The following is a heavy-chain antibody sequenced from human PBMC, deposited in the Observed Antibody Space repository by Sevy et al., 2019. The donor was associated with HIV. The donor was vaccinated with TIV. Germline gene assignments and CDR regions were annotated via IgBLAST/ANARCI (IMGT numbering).Heavy chain of an antibody. V-gene: IGHV1-18*01. Sequence: SVKVSCKASGYTFTTYGISWVRQAPGQGLEWMGWISTYNTVRNSAQKFHDRVTMTIDTSTSTAYMELRSLRSDDTAVYYCARSTQVAGRSNWFDPWGQGTLVTVSS. CDR3: ARSTQVAGRSNWFDP. CDR1: GYTFTTYG. D-gene: IGHD6-19*01. J-gene: IGHJ5*02. CDR2: ISTYNTVR.